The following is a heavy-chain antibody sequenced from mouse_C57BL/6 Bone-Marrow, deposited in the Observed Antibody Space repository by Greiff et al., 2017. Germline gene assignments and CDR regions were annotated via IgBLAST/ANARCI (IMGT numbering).Heavy chain of an antibody. CDR1: GYTFTSYW. CDR2: IYPTSGRT. Sequence: QVQLQQPGAELVKPGASVKMSCKASGYTFTSYWITWVKQRPGQGLEWIGDIYPTSGRTNYNEKFKSQAILTVDTSSNTAYMQLSILTSEDSAVFYCARSGPLGRSFDYWGQGTTLTVSS. D-gene: IGHD4-1*01. V-gene: IGHV1-55*01. J-gene: IGHJ2*01. CDR3: ARSGPLGRSFDY.